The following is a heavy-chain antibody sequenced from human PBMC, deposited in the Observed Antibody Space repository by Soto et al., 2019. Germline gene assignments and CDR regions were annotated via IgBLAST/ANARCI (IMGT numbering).Heavy chain of an antibody. J-gene: IGHJ4*02. CDR1: GFNFSNYG. CDR3: VRENYGFSVGSFDY. Sequence: QVQLVESGGGVVQPGRSLRLSCAASGFNFSNYGMHWVRQAPGKGLEWVAVISYDGNIIFYGDSVKGRFTISRDNSKNTLYLQMSSLRTEDTAVYYCVRENYGFSVGSFDYWGQGTLAIVSS. CDR2: ISYDGNII. D-gene: IGHD3-3*01. V-gene: IGHV3-30*03.